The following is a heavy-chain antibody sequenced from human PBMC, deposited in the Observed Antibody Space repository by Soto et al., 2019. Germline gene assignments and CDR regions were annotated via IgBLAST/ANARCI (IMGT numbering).Heavy chain of an antibody. Sequence: QVQLQESGPGLVKPSGTLSLTCAVSGGSISSSNWWSWVRQPPGKGLEWIGEIYHSGSTNYNPSLKSRFTISVDKSTNQFSLKLSSVTAADTAVYYCARAPMPRPYYFDYWGQGTLVTVSS. V-gene: IGHV4-4*02. D-gene: IGHD2-2*01. CDR3: ARAPMPRPYYFDY. CDR1: GGSISSSNW. CDR2: IYHSGST. J-gene: IGHJ4*02.